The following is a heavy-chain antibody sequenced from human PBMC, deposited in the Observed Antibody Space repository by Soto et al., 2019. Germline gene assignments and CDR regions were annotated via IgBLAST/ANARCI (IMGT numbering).Heavy chain of an antibody. J-gene: IGHJ4*02. Sequence: SETLSLTCTVSGGSISSGGYYWSWIRQHPGKGLEWIGYIYYSGSTYYNPSLKSRVTISVDTSKNQFSLKLSSVTAADTAVYYCARDSGDSGYDYFDYWGQGTLVTVSS. CDR3: ARDSGDSGYDYFDY. CDR2: IYYSGST. D-gene: IGHD5-12*01. CDR1: GGSISSGGYY. V-gene: IGHV4-31*03.